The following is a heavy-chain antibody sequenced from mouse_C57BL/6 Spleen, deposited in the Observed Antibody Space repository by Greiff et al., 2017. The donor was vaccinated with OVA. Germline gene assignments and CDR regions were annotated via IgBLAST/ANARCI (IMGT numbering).Heavy chain of an antibody. V-gene: IGHV1-52*01. CDR2: IDPSDSET. CDR3: ARAYYSNYDAMDY. D-gene: IGHD2-5*01. Sequence: QVQLQQSGAELVRPGSSVKLSCKASGYPFTSYWMHWVKQRPIQGLEWIGNIDPSDSETHYNQKFKDKATLTVDKSSSTAYMQLSSLTSEDSAVYYGARAYYSNYDAMDYWGQGTSVTVSS. J-gene: IGHJ4*01. CDR1: GYPFTSYW.